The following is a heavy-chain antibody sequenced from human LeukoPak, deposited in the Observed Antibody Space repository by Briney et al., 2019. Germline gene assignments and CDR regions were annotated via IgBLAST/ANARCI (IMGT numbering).Heavy chain of an antibody. J-gene: IGHJ5*02. CDR3: AKGNWFDP. Sequence: PGGALRLSCAASGFTFSSYAMSWVRQAPGRGLEWVSAISCSGGSTYYADSVKGRLTISRDNSKNTLYLQMNSLRAEDTAVYYCAKGNWFDPWGQGTLVTVSS. CDR1: GFTFSSYA. CDR2: ISCSGGST. V-gene: IGHV3-23*01.